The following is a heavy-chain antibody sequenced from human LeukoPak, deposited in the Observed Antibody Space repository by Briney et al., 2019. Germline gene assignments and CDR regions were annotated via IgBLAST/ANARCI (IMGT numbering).Heavy chain of an antibody. CDR1: GYTFTGYY. Sequence: ASVKVSCKASGYTFTGYYIHWVRQAPGQGLEWMGWINPNSGGTNYAQKFLGRVTMTRDTSIGTVYMELSRLRSDDTAVYYCARGSYCNSGSCHYDFDHWGQGTLVTVSS. D-gene: IGHD2-15*01. J-gene: IGHJ4*02. CDR3: ARGSYCNSGSCHYDFDH. CDR2: INPNSGGT. V-gene: IGHV1-2*02.